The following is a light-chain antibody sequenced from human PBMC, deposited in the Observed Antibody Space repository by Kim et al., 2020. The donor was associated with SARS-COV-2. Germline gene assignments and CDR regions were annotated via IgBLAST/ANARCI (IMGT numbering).Light chain of an antibody. CDR1: NIGSKS. Sequence: SYELTQPHSVSVAPGKTARITCGGNNIGSKSVHWYQQKPGQAPVLVIYYDSDRPSGIPERFSGSNSGNTATLTISRVEAGDEADYYCQVWDSSSDHREFG. CDR2: YDS. V-gene: IGLV3-21*04. J-gene: IGLJ3*02. CDR3: QVWDSSSDHRE.